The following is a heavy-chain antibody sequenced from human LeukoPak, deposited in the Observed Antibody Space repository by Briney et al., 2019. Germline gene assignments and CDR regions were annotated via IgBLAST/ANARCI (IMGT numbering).Heavy chain of an antibody. CDR1: GGSISTYY. J-gene: IGHJ4*02. CDR3: ARDGYSGSDAL. D-gene: IGHD5-12*01. CDR2: IYHSGST. V-gene: IGHV4-59*01. Sequence: SETLSLTCTVSGGSISTYYWTWIRQPPGKGLEWIGYIYHSGSTNCNPSLKSRVTISVDTSQNQFSLKLSSVTAADTAVYYCARDGYSGSDALWGQGTLVTVSS.